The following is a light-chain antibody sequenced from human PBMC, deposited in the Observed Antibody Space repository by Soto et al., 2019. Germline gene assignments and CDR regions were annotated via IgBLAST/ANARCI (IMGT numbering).Light chain of an antibody. CDR3: QHYGSSFAT. CDR1: QSVSRN. J-gene: IGKJ1*01. V-gene: IGKV3-20*01. Sequence: EIVLTQSPGILSLSPGERATLSCRASQSVSRNLAWYRQTPGQAPRLLIYSASTRATDTPARFSGGGSGTDFNLTISRVEPADFAVYYCQHYGSSFATFGQRTQV. CDR2: SAS.